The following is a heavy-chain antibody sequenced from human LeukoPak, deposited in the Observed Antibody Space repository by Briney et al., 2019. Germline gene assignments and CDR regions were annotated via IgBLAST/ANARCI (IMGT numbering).Heavy chain of an antibody. CDR3: ARHVGISF. D-gene: IGHD7-27*01. Sequence: GALRLSCTASGFTFSGAWMTWVRQAPGKGLEWVANIREDGTEKNYVDSVKGRFTISRDNAKNSLFLQMSNLRDDDTAIYYCARHVGISFWGQGTLVTVSS. J-gene: IGHJ4*02. CDR2: IREDGTEK. CDR1: GFTFSGAW. V-gene: IGHV3-7*01.